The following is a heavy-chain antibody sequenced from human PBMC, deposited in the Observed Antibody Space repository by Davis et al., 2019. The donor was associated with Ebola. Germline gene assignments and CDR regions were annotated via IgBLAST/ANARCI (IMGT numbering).Heavy chain of an antibody. CDR3: ARLAIKYCSGGSCYYYGMDV. Sequence: SETLSLTCAVSGGSISSSSYYWSWIRQPPGKGLEWIGEINHSGSTNYNPSLKSRVTISVDTSKNQFSLKLSSVTAADTAVYYCARLAIKYCSGGSCYYYGMDVWGQGTTVTVSS. D-gene: IGHD2-15*01. V-gene: IGHV4-39*07. CDR2: INHSGST. J-gene: IGHJ6*02. CDR1: GGSISSSSYY.